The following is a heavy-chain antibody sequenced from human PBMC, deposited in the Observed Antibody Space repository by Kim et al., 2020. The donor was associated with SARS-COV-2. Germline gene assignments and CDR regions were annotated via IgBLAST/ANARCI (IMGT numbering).Heavy chain of an antibody. CDR2: IYWNDDK. CDR1: GFSLSTSGVG. J-gene: IGHJ4*02. Sequence: SGPTLVNPTQTLTLTCTFSGFSLSTSGVGVGWIRQPPGKALEWLALIYWNDDKRYSPSLKSRLTITKDTSKNQVVLTMTNMDPVDTATYYCAHRLAGRDYYDSSGYYYPWRTFFDYWGQGTLVTVSS. CDR3: AHRLAGRDYYDSSGYYYPWRTFFDY. V-gene: IGHV2-5*01. D-gene: IGHD3-22*01.